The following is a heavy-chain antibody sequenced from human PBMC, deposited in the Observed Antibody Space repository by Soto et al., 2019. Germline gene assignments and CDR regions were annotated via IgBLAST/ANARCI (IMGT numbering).Heavy chain of an antibody. CDR1: GGTFRTSA. V-gene: IGHV1-69*12. Sequence: QVQLVQSGAEVKKPGSSVKVSCKTSGGTFRTSAISWVRQAPGQGLEWMGGIMPVFPTPDYAQKFQGRVTITADESTGTAYMERSSLRSEDTAVYYCARDKDRQQLGANYYYIMDVWGQGTTVTVSS. J-gene: IGHJ6*01. D-gene: IGHD3-3*02. CDR3: ARDKDRQQLGANYYYIMDV. CDR2: IMPVFPTP.